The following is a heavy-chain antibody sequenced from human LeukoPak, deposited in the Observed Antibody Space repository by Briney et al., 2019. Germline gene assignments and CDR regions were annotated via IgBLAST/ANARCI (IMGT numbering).Heavy chain of an antibody. CDR1: GFTLSDYY. J-gene: IGHJ3*02. CDR2: ISYTGDSI. Sequence: GGSLRLSCAASGFTLSDYYMIWIRQAPGKGLEWVSYISYTGDSIYYAESVKGRFTVSRDNSKNTLFLQMTSLRVDDTGVYYCVKDRTAFMVGAEPFDIWGPGTMVIVSS. CDR3: VKDRTAFMVGAEPFDI. V-gene: IGHV3-11*04. D-gene: IGHD3-10*01.